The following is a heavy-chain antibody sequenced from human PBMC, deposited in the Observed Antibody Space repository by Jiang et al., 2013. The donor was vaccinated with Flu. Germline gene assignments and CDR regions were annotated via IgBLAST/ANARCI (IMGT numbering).Heavy chain of an antibody. CDR1: GDSVSSKSVA. Sequence: CAISGDSVSSKSVAWNWIRQSPSRGLEWLGRTYYRSKWNNNYAASVRSRITINPDTSKNQFSLQLNSVTPEDTAVYYCARLATADTNDYWGQGTLVTVSS. CDR3: ARLATADTNDY. J-gene: IGHJ4*02. V-gene: IGHV6-1*01. D-gene: IGHD6-13*01. CDR2: TYYRSKWNN.